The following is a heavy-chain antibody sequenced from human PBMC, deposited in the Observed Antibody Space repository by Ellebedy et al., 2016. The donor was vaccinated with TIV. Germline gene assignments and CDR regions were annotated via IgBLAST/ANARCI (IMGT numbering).Heavy chain of an antibody. V-gene: IGHV4-34*01. CDR2: INHSGST. Sequence: MPSETLSLTCAVYGGSFSGYYWSWIRQPPGKGLEWIGEINHSGSTNYNPSLKSRVTISVDTSKNQFSLKLSSVTAADTAVYCCARCSIGSGLDYWGQGTLVTVSS. J-gene: IGHJ4*02. CDR3: ARCSIGSGLDY. CDR1: GGSFSGYY. D-gene: IGHD3-3*01.